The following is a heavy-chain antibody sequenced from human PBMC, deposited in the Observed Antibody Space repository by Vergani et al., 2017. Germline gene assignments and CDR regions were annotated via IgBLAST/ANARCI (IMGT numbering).Heavy chain of an antibody. J-gene: IGHJ6*03. Sequence: QVQLQESGPGLVKPSETLSLTCTVSGGSISSYYWSWIRQPPGKGLEWIGYIYYSGSTNYNPSLKSRVTISVDTSKNQFSLKLSSVTAADTAVYYCARGGGYDYYYYYMDVWGKGTTVTVSS. D-gene: IGHD3-22*01. CDR2: IYYSGST. V-gene: IGHV4-59*01. CDR1: GGSISSYY. CDR3: ARGGGYDYYYYYMDV.